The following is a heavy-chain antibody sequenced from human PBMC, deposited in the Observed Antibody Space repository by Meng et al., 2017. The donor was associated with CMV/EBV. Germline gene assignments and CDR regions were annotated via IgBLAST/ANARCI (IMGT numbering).Heavy chain of an antibody. CDR2: INSDGSST. J-gene: IGHJ5*02. CDR1: GFTFSSYA. Sequence: GGSLRLSCAASGFTFSSYAMHWVRQAPGKGLVWVSRINSDGSSTSYADSVKGRFTISRDNAKNTLYLQMNSLRAEDTAVYYCARSIAARQRWFDPWGQGTLVTVSS. CDR3: ARSIAARQRWFDP. D-gene: IGHD6-6*01. V-gene: IGHV3-74*01.